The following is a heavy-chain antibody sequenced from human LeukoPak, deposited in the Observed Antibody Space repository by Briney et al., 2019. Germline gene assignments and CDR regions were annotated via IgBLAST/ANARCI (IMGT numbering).Heavy chain of an antibody. D-gene: IGHD4-17*01. CDR2: ISGSGDRT. CDR3: ARNPVLTDYGDYAGAFDI. CDR1: EFSGTA. Sequence: GGSLRLSCVASEFSGTAMTWVRQAPGKGLEWVSVISGSGDRTYYADSVKGRFTISRDNSKNTLYLQMNSLRAEDTAVYYCARNPVLTDYGDYAGAFDIWGQGTMVTVSS. V-gene: IGHV3-23*01. J-gene: IGHJ3*02.